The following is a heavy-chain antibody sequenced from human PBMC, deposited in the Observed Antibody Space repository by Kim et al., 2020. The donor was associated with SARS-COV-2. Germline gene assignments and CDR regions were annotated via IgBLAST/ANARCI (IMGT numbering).Heavy chain of an antibody. Sequence: GGSLRLSCRASGFPFSQYYMTWVRLAPGKGLEWVSYISHDGTIYYADSVRGRFTISRDNVRNSVYLQMNSLRVEDTAIYYCARAVGLDFWGQGTLVTVSS. CDR1: GFPFSQYY. CDR3: ARAVGLDF. J-gene: IGHJ4*02. V-gene: IGHV3-11*01. CDR2: ISHDGTI.